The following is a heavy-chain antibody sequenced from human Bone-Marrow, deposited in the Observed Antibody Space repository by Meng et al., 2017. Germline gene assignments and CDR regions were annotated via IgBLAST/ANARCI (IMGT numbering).Heavy chain of an antibody. CDR1: GYTFTSYA. CDR3: ARAPYTSGDWFDP. D-gene: IGHD6-19*01. V-gene: IGHV7-4-1*02. J-gene: IGHJ5*02. CDR2: INTNTGSP. Sequence: ASVKVSCKTSGYTFTSYAMNWVRQAPGQGLEWLGWINTNTGSPTYAQGFTGRFVFSLDPSVSTAYLQISSLKAEDTAVYYCARAPYTSGDWFDPWGQGTLVTVSS.